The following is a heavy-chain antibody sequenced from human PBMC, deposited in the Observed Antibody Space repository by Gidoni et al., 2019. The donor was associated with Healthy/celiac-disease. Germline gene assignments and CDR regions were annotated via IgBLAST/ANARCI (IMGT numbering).Heavy chain of an antibody. CDR2: ISYDGSNK. D-gene: IGHD3-3*01. CDR3: AKDRHDFWSGYSYGMDV. V-gene: IGHV3-30*18. CDR1: GFTFSSSG. J-gene: IGHJ6*02. Sequence: QVQLVESGGGVVQPGRSLSLSCAASGFTFSSSGMHWVRQAPGKGLEWVAVISYDGSNKYYADSVKGRFTISRDNSKNTLYLQMNSLRAEDTAVYYCAKDRHDFWSGYSYGMDVWGQGTTVTVSS.